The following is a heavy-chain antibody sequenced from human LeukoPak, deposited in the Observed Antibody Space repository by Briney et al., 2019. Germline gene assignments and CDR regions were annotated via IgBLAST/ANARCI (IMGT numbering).Heavy chain of an antibody. CDR1: GFTFSSYW. J-gene: IGHJ4*02. CDR3: ARDRQWQVY. V-gene: IGHV3-7*04. D-gene: IGHD6-19*01. CDR2: IKQDGSEK. Sequence: GGSLRLSCAAYGFTFSSYWMSWVRQAPGKGLEWVANIKQDGSEKYYVDSVKGRFTISRDNAKNSLYLQMNSLRAEDTAVYYCARDRQWQVYWGQGTLVTVSS.